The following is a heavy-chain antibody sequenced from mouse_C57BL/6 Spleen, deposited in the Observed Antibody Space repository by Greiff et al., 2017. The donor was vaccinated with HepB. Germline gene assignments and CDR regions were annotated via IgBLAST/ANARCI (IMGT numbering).Heavy chain of an antibody. J-gene: IGHJ4*01. CDR1: GYAFSSSW. D-gene: IGHD3-2*02. CDR2: IYPGDGDT. CDR3: ARRTAQATEGSRAMDY. Sequence: VQLQQSGPELVKPGASVKISCKASGYAFSSSWMNWVKQRPGKGLEWIGRIYPGDGDTNYNGKFKGKATLTADKSSSTAYMQLSSLTSEDSAVYFWARRTAQATEGSRAMDYWGQGTSVTVSS. V-gene: IGHV1-82*01.